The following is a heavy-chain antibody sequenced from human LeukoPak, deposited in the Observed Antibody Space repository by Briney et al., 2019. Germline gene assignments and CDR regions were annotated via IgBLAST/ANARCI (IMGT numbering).Heavy chain of an antibody. CDR2: IHTHNGNT. V-gene: IGHV1-3*03. CDR1: GYTFTGHA. CDR3: ARGHYSRSLETNWFDP. Sequence: LVASVKVSCKASGYTFTGHAIHWVRQAPGQRLEGMGWIHTHNGNTRYSREFQDRFTFTMDTSATTAYLELSSLTSEDMAVYYCARGHYSRSLETNWFDPWGQGTLVTVSS. J-gene: IGHJ5*02. D-gene: IGHD6-6*01.